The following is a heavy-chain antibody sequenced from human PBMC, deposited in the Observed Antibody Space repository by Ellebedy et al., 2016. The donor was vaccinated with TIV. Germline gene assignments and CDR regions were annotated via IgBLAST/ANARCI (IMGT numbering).Heavy chain of an antibody. CDR3: AKQTDQSRRQYRDD. CDR1: GFSFSTSG. V-gene: IGHV3-23*01. D-gene: IGHD1-14*01. J-gene: IGHJ4*02. CDR2: ISGSGDVT. Sequence: PGGSLTLSCAASGFSFSTSGMSWVRQAPGRRPEWLSAISGSGDVTYYADSVKGRFTITRDNSKNTLYVQMDSLRAEDTAIYYCAKQTDQSRRQYRDDWGQGTLVTVSS.